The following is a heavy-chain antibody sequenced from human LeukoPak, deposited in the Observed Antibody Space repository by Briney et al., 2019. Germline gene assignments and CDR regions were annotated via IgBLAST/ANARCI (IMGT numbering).Heavy chain of an antibody. V-gene: IGHV4-39*01. CDR1: GGSIRSSYYY. J-gene: IGHJ6*02. CDR2: IYDSGST. D-gene: IGHD3-3*01. CDR3: ARGPLTIFGVVKRLGMDV. Sequence: SETLSLTCTVSGGSIRSSYYYWGWIRQPPGKGLEWIGSIYDSGSTYYNPSLKSRVTISVDTSKNQFSLKLSSVTAADTAVYYCARGPLTIFGVVKRLGMDVWGQGTTVTVSS.